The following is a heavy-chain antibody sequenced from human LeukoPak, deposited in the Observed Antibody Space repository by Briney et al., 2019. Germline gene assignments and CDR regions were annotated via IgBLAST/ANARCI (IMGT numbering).Heavy chain of an antibody. Sequence: PSETLSLTCTVSGGSISSGSYSWSWIRQPPGKGLEWIGYIYHSGSTYYNPSLKSRVTISVDRSKNQFSLKLSSVTAADTAVYYCARDRGSSGPDAFDIWGQGTMVTVSS. J-gene: IGHJ3*02. CDR3: ARDRGSSGPDAFDI. CDR2: IYHSGST. CDR1: GGSISSGSYS. D-gene: IGHD3-22*01. V-gene: IGHV4-30-2*01.